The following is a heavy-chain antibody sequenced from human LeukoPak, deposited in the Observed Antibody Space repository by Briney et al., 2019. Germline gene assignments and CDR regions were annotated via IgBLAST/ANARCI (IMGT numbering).Heavy chain of an antibody. Sequence: ASVKVSCKSSGYTFTGYYMHWVRQAPGQGLEWMGWINPNSGDTNYAQKFQGRVTMTRDTSIRTAYMELSGLRSDDTAVYYCAKNPYEYYFDYWGQGTLVTVSS. D-gene: IGHD5-12*01. J-gene: IGHJ4*02. CDR2: INPNSGDT. V-gene: IGHV1-2*02. CDR1: GYTFTGYY. CDR3: AKNPYEYYFDY.